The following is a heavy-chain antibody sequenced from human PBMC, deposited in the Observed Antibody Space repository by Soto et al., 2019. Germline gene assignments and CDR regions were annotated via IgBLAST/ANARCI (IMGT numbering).Heavy chain of an antibody. CDR2: ISGSGGST. CDR3: VRDAFSRDYATLFC. CDR1: GFTFSSYA. Sequence: GGSLRLSCAASGFTFSSYAMSWVRQAPGKGLEWVSAISGSGGSTYYADSVKGRFTISRDNSKNTLYLQMNSLRVEDTAVYYCVRDAFSRDYATLFCWGQGTLVTVSS. V-gene: IGHV3-23*01. D-gene: IGHD4-17*01. J-gene: IGHJ1*01.